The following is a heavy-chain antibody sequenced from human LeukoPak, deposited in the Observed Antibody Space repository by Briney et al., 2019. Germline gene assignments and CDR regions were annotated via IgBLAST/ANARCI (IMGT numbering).Heavy chain of an antibody. CDR3: ASGLKGTYYDYVWGSPPYY. CDR1: GFTFSSYW. CDR2: ISYDGSNK. V-gene: IGHV3-30-3*01. J-gene: IGHJ4*02. Sequence: PGGSLRLSCAASGFTFSSYWMHWVRQAPGKGLEWVAVISYDGSNKYYADSVKGRFTISRDNAKNTLYLQMNSLRAEDTAVYYCASGLKGTYYDYVWGSPPYYWGQGTLVTVSS. D-gene: IGHD3-16*01.